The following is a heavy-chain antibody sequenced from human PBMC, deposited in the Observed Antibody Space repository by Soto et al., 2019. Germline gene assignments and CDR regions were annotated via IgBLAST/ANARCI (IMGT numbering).Heavy chain of an antibody. CDR1: GFTFGSYG. D-gene: IGHD6-19*01. V-gene: IGHV3-23*01. CDR3: AKNEGYSSGWYLD. Sequence: EVQQLESGGGLVQPGGSMRLSCAASGFTFGSYGMSWVRQAPGKGLEWVSPISGSGGSTYNADSVKGRFTISRDNSKNTLYLQMNSLRAEDTAVYYCAKNEGYSSGWYLDWGQGTLVTVSS. CDR2: ISGSGGST. J-gene: IGHJ4*02.